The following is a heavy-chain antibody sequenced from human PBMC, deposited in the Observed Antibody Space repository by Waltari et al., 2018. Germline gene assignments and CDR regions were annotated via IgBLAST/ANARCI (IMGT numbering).Heavy chain of an antibody. Sequence: QVQLQESGPGLVKPSETLSLTCTVSGGSISSYYWSWIRQPPRKGLEWIGYIYYSGSTNYNPSLKSRVTISVDTSKNQFSLKLSSVTAADTAVYYCAARIAAAGTGNYYYGMDVWGQGTTVTVSS. J-gene: IGHJ6*02. V-gene: IGHV4-59*01. CDR3: AARIAAAGTGNYYYGMDV. CDR2: IYYSGST. CDR1: GGSISSYY. D-gene: IGHD6-13*01.